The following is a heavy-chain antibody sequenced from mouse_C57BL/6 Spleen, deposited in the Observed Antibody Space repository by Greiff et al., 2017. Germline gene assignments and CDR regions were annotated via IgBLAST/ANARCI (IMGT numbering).Heavy chain of an antibody. J-gene: IGHJ4*01. V-gene: IGHV1-63*01. CDR1: GYTFTNYW. D-gene: IGHD2-1*01. CDR3: AREGGKRAMDY. Sequence: QVQLQQSGAELVRPGTSVKMSCKASGYTFTNYWIGWAKQRPGHGLEWIGDIYPGGGYTNYNEKFKGKATLTADNSSSTAYMQFSSLTSEDSAIYYCAREGGKRAMDYWGQGTSVTVSS. CDR2: IYPGGGYT.